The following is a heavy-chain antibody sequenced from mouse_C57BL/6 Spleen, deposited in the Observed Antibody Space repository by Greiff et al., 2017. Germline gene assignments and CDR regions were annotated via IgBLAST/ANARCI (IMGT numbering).Heavy chain of an antibody. D-gene: IGHD2-3*01. CDR3: TRGWIYDGYYWYFDV. CDR1: GYTFTDYE. Sequence: VQLQQSGAELVRPGASVTLSCKASGYTFTDYEMHWVKQTPVHGLEWIGAIDPETGGTAYNQKFKGKAILTADKSSSTAYMELRSLTSEDSAVYYCTRGWIYDGYYWYFDVGGTGTTVTVSS. J-gene: IGHJ1*03. CDR2: IDPETGGT. V-gene: IGHV1-15*01.